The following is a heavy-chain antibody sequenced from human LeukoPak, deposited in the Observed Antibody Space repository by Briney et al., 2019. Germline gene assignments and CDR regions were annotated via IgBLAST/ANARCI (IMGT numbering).Heavy chain of an antibody. CDR1: GFTFSSYS. Sequence: PGGSLRLPCAASGFTFSSYSMNWVRQAPGKGLEWVSSISSSSSYIYYADSVKGRFTISRDNAKNSLYLQMNSLRAEDTAVYYCAREGRYQLTLDAFDIWGQGTMVTVSS. J-gene: IGHJ3*02. V-gene: IGHV3-21*01. CDR2: ISSSSSYI. D-gene: IGHD2-2*01. CDR3: AREGRYQLTLDAFDI.